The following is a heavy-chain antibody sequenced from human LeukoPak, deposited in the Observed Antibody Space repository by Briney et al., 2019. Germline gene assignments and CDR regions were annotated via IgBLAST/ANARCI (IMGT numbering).Heavy chain of an antibody. D-gene: IGHD2-2*01. CDR2: IIPIFGTA. J-gene: IGHJ4*02. CDR1: GYTFTSYG. CDR3: ASSVVVPAALDY. Sequence: GASAKVSCKASGYTFTSYGISWVRQAPGQGLEWMGGIIPIFGTANYAQKFQGRVTITADESTSTAYMELSSLRSEDTAVYYCASSVVVPAALDYWGQGTLVTVSS. V-gene: IGHV1-69*13.